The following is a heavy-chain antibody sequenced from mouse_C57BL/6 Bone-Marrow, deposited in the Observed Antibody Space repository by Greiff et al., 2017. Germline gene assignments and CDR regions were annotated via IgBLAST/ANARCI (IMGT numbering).Heavy chain of an antibody. D-gene: IGHD4-1*01. CDR3: ARRTGGWYFDV. J-gene: IGHJ1*03. CDR1: GYTFTSYW. CDR2: ILPNSGSI. V-gene: IGHV1-64*01. Sequence: QVQLQQPGAELVKPGASVKLSCKASGYTFTSYWMHWVKQRPGQGLEWIGMILPNSGSINYNEKFKSKATLTVDKSSRTAYMQISSLTSEDSAVYYCARRTGGWYFDVWGTGTTVTVSS.